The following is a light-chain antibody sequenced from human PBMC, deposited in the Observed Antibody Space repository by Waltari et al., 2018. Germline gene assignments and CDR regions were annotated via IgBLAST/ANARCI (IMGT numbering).Light chain of an antibody. Sequence: YELTQPPSLSVSPGQTARITCSGHELPRKYAYWFQQKSGQAPRMVMYEDTKRPSGIPWRFSGSSSGTVATLTITGAQVDDEADYYCYSSDSTGLRVFGGGTTVVVL. CDR3: YSSDSTGLRV. J-gene: IGLJ1*01. CDR1: ELPRKY. V-gene: IGLV3-10*01. CDR2: EDT.